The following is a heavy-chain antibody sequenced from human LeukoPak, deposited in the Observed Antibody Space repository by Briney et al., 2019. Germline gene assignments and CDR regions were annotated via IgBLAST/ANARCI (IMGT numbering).Heavy chain of an antibody. J-gene: IGHJ5*02. V-gene: IGHV3-30*18. D-gene: IGHD6-6*01. Sequence: GGSLRLACVASGFTFSSSGMRWVRQAPGKGLEWVAVISYDGGNTSYAASVKARFTISRDNSKNTLYMQMNSLRGEDTAVYYRRKDPSSSGGNWFDPWGQGTLVTVCS. CDR3: RKDPSSSGGNWFDP. CDR2: ISYDGGNT. CDR1: GFTFSSSG.